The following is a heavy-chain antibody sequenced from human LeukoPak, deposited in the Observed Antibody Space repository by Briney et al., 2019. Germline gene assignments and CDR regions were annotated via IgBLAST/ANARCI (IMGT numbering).Heavy chain of an antibody. D-gene: IGHD1-26*01. J-gene: IGHJ4*02. CDR1: GGSIRSYY. Sequence: SETLSLTCTVSGGSIRSYYWSWVRQPPGKGLEWIGYVSYSGSTNYNPSLKSRVTISVDTSKNQFSLKLSSVTAADTAVYYCASIVGATDFFDYWGQGTLVTVSS. V-gene: IGHV4-59*01. CDR3: ASIVGATDFFDY. CDR2: VSYSGST.